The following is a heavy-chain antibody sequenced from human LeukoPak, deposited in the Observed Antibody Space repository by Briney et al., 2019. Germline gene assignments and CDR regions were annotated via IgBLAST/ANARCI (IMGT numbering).Heavy chain of an antibody. CDR3: ARGLGYCSSTSCSFDY. CDR2: INRSGNT. CDR1: GGSFSGYY. Sequence: PSETLSLPCAVYGGSFSGYYWSWIRQPPGKGLEWIGEINRSGNTNYNTSLNSRVTISVDTSKNQFSLQLSSVTAADTAVYYCARGLGYCSSTSCSFDYWGQGTLVTVSS. J-gene: IGHJ4*02. D-gene: IGHD2-2*01. V-gene: IGHV4-34*01.